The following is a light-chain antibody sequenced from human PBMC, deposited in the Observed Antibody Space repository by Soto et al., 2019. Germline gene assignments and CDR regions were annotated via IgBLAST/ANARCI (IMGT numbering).Light chain of an antibody. CDR2: AAS. CDR1: QGIRND. CDR3: QQYYSYPLT. V-gene: IGKV1-17*01. J-gene: IGKJ4*01. Sequence: DIQMTQSPSSLSASVGDRITITCRASQGIRNDLGWYQQKPGKAPKLLIYAASTLQSGVPSRFSGSGSGTDFTLTISCLQSEDFATYYCQQYYSYPLTFGGGTKVDIK.